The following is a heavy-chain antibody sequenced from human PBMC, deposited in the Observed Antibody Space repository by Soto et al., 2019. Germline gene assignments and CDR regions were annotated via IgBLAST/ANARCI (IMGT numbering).Heavy chain of an antibody. CDR1: GGSFSGYY. V-gene: IGHV4-34*01. D-gene: IGHD6-13*01. CDR3: ARVIGSSSWYDYDY. Sequence: SETLSLTCAVYGGSFSGYYWSWIRQPPGKGLEWIGEINHSGSTNYNPSLKSRVTISVDTSKNQFSLKLSSVTAADTAVYYCARVIGSSSWYDYDYWGQGTLVTVS. J-gene: IGHJ4*02. CDR2: INHSGST.